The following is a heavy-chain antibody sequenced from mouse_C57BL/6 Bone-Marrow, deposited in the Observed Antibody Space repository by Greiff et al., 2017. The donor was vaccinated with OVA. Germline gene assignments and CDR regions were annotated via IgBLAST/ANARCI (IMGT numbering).Heavy chain of an antibody. Sequence: QVQLQQPGAELVKPGASVKLSCKASGYTFTSYWMHWVKQRPGRGLEWIGRIDPNSGGTKYNEKFKSKATLTVDKPSSTAYMQLSSLTSEDSAVYYGARILGSSYPHWYFDVWGTGTTVTVSS. CDR1: GYTFTSYW. CDR2: IDPNSGGT. CDR3: ARILGSSYPHWYFDV. V-gene: IGHV1-72*01. J-gene: IGHJ1*03. D-gene: IGHD1-1*01.